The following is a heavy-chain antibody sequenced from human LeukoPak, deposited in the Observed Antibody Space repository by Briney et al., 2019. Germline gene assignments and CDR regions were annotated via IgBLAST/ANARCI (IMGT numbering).Heavy chain of an antibody. Sequence: QTGWSLRLSCVGSGFIFSNYALVWVRQAPGTGLERVSAMHSAGPAFYADSVRGRFIMSRDNSKNTLYLQMSSLRDEDSAIYYCARDPNGDYVGAFDFWGQGTMVTVSS. CDR1: GFIFSNYA. CDR3: ARDPNGDYVGAFDF. J-gene: IGHJ3*01. V-gene: IGHV3-23*01. D-gene: IGHD4-17*01. CDR2: MHSAGPA.